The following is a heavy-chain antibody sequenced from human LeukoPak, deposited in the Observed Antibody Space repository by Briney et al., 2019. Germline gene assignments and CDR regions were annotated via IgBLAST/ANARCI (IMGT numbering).Heavy chain of an antibody. Sequence: ASVKVSCKASGYTFTGSYLHWVRQAPGQGLEWMGWINPNSGGTNYAQKFQGRVTMTRDTSISTAYMELSRLRSDDTAVYYCARGRDYYDSSGQFDYWGQGTLVTVSS. CDR1: GYTFTGSY. J-gene: IGHJ4*02. D-gene: IGHD3-22*01. CDR2: INPNSGGT. V-gene: IGHV1-2*02. CDR3: ARGRDYYDSSGQFDY.